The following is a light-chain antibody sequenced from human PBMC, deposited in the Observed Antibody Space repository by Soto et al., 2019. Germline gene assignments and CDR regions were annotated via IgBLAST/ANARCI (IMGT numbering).Light chain of an antibody. J-gene: IGLJ2*01. CDR3: QSYDRNLIGSVI. V-gene: IGLV2-8*01. CDR2: EVN. Sequence: QSALTQPPSASGSPGQSVTFSCTGTTTDVGGYNYVSWYQQHPGKAPKLIIYEVNKRPSGVPHRFSGSKSGNTASLTVSGLQAEDEADYYCQSYDRNLIGSVIFGGGTKLTVL. CDR1: TTDVGGYNY.